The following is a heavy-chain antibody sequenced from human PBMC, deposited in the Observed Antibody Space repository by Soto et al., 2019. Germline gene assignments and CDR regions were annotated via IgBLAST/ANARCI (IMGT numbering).Heavy chain of an antibody. CDR3: ARHSNRNYGLYYFDY. Sequence: PSETLSLTCTVSGGSVSSFYWSWIRQSPGKGLEWIGYVYYSGSTKYRHSIKSRVTISVDTSKNRFSLKVSSATAADTAVYYCARHSNRNYGLYYFDYWGLGALVTVSS. CDR1: GGSVSSFY. J-gene: IGHJ4*02. D-gene: IGHD4-4*01. V-gene: IGHV4-59*08. CDR2: VYYSGST.